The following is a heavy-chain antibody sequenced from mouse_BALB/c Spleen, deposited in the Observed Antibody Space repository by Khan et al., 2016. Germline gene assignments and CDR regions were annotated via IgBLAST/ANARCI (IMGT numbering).Heavy chain of an antibody. Sequence: QVQLQQSGAELVRPGASVTLSCKASGYTFTDYEIHWVKQTPVQGLEWIGAIDPETDNTAYNPMFKGKATLTADTSSNTAYMELRSLTSEDSAVYYSLLLRSLHWYFDVWGAGTTVTVSS. D-gene: IGHD1-1*01. V-gene: IGHV1-15*01. CDR3: LLLRSLHWYFDV. J-gene: IGHJ1*01. CDR2: IDPETDNT. CDR1: GYTFTDYE.